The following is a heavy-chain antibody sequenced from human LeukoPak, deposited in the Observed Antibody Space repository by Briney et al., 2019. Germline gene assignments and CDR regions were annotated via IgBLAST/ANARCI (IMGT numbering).Heavy chain of an antibody. J-gene: IGHJ4*02. CDR3: ARAVYCSSTSCYAPMEFDY. V-gene: IGHV4-39*01. D-gene: IGHD2-2*01. CDR2: IYYSGST. Sequence: SETLSLTCTVSGGSISSSSYYWGWIRQPPGKGLEWIGSIYYSGSTYYNPSLKSRVTISVDTSKNQFSLKLSSVTAADTAVYYCARAVYCSSTSCYAPMEFDYWGQGTLVTVSS. CDR1: GGSISSSSYY.